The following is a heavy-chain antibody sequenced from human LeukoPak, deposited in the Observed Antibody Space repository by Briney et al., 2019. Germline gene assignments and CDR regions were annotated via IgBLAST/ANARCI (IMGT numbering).Heavy chain of an antibody. Sequence: GGSLRLSCAASGFTFDDYAMHWVRQAPGKGLEWVSGISWNSGSIGYADSVKGRFTISRDNAKNSLYLQMNSLRAEDTALYYCAKEGYGSGSYYYFDYWGQGTLVTVSS. D-gene: IGHD3-10*01. CDR2: ISWNSGSI. J-gene: IGHJ4*02. CDR1: GFTFDDYA. CDR3: AKEGYGSGSYYYFDY. V-gene: IGHV3-9*01.